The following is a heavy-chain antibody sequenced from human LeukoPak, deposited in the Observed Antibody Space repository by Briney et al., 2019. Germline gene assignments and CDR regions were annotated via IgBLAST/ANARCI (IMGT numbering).Heavy chain of an antibody. J-gene: IGHJ4*02. CDR1: GGSISSGGYY. CDR3: ARVQLWFGEPHSGVYYFDY. V-gene: IGHV4-31*03. Sequence: SQTLSLTCTVSGGSISSGGYYWSWIRQHPGKGLEWIGYIYYSGSTYYNPSLKSRVTIPVDTSKNQFSLKLSSVTAADTAVYYCARVQLWFGEPHSGVYYFDYWGQGTLVTVSS. CDR2: IYYSGST. D-gene: IGHD3-10*01.